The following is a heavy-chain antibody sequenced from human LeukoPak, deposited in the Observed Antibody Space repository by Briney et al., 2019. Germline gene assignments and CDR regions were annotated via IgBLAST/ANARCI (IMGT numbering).Heavy chain of an antibody. CDR3: ARGETCIASIQCYFDY. D-gene: IGHD6-13*01. CDR2: INPSGGST. J-gene: IGHJ4*02. CDR1: RYTFTSYY. V-gene: IGHV1-46*01. Sequence: ASVKVSCKASRYTFTSYYMHWVRQPPGPGLEGMGIINPSGGSTSYAQKFQGRVTMTRDTSTSTVYMELSSLRSEDTAVYYCARGETCIASIQCYFDYWGQGTLVTVSS.